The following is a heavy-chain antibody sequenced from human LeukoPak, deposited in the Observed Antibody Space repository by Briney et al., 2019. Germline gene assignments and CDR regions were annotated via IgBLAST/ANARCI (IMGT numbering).Heavy chain of an antibody. CDR3: ARGTVTAPDY. CDR2: IYTGGNT. V-gene: IGHV3-53*01. CDR1: GFTVSATY. J-gene: IGHJ4*02. Sequence: PGESLRLSCAASGFTVSATYMNWVRLAPGKGLEWVSIIYTGGNTYYADSVKGRFTISRDISKNTLYLQMNSLRAEDTAVYYCARGTVTAPDYWGQGTLVTVSS. D-gene: IGHD4-17*01.